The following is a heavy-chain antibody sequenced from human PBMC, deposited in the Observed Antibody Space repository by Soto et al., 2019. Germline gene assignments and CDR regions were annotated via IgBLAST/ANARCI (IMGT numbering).Heavy chain of an antibody. CDR2: IYPGDSDT. J-gene: IGHJ6*02. CDR1: GYSFTIYW. D-gene: IGHD2-21*01. V-gene: IGHV5-51*01. Sequence: GESLKISCKGSGYSFTIYWIGWVRQMPGKGLEWMGIIYPGDSDTRYSPSFQGQVTISADKSISTAYLQWSSLKASDTAMYYCXRRRYCGGDCYYYGMDVWGQGTTVTVSS. CDR3: XRRRYCGGDCYYYGMDV.